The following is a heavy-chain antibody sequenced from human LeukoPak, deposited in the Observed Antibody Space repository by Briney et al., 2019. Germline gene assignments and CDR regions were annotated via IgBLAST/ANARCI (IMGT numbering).Heavy chain of an antibody. Sequence: GESLKISCKGSGYSFTSYWIGWVRQMPGKGLEWMGIIYPGDSDTRYNPSFQGQVTISADKSISTAYLQWSSLKASDTAMYYCARLHTSSYYDFWSGYYTIRNLYYYYYYMDVWGKGTTVTVSS. V-gene: IGHV5-51*01. CDR2: IYPGDSDT. D-gene: IGHD3-3*01. CDR3: ARLHTSSYYDFWSGYYTIRNLYYYYYYMDV. J-gene: IGHJ6*03. CDR1: GYSFTSYW.